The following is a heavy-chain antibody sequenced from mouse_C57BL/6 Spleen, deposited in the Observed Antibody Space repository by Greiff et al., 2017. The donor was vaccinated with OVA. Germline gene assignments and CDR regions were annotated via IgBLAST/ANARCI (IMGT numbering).Heavy chain of an antibody. V-gene: IGHV1-61*01. CDR3: ASEGLARTTVVATPFAY. Sequence: QVQLQQPGAELVRPGSSVKLSCKASGYTFTSYWMDWVKQRPGQGLEWIGNIYPSDSEAHYNQKFKDKATLTVDKSSSTAYMQLSSLTSEDSAVYYCASEGLARTTVVATPFAYWGQGTLVTVSA. CDR2: IYPSDSEA. CDR1: GYTFTSYW. J-gene: IGHJ3*01. D-gene: IGHD1-1*01.